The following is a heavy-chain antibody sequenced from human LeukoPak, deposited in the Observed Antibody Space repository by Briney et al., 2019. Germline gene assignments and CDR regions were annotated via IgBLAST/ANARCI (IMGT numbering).Heavy chain of an antibody. V-gene: IGHV1-2*02. CDR2: INPNSGGT. Sequence: ASVKVSCKASGYTFTGYYMHWVRQAPGQGLEWMGWINPNSGGTNHAQKFQGRVTMTRDTSTSTAYMELRSLRSDDTAVYYCARGLESVDYYMDVWGKGTTVTISS. J-gene: IGHJ6*03. CDR3: ARGLESVDYYMDV. CDR1: GYTFTGYY. D-gene: IGHD4-23*01.